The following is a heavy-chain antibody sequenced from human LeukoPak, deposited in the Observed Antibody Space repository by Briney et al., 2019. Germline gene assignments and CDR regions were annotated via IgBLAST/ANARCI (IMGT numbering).Heavy chain of an antibody. CDR3: AKSAAAMVTYYFDY. V-gene: IGHV3-23*01. CDR2: ISGSGGST. CDR1: GFTFSNSAISYA. D-gene: IGHD5-18*01. J-gene: IGHJ4*02. Sequence: GGSLRLSCAASGFTFSNSAISYAMSWVRQAPGKGLEWVSGISGSGGSTYYADSVKGRFTISRDNSKNTLYLQMSSLRAEDTAVYFCAKSAAAMVTYYFDYWGQGTLVTVSS.